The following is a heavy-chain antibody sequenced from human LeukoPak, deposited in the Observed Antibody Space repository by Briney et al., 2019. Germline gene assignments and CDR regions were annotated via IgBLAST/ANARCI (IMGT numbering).Heavy chain of an antibody. CDR2: TYFRSKWYN. Sequence: SQTLSLTCAISGDSVSSNSAAWNWIRQSPSRGVEWLGRTYFRSKWYNDYAVSVKGRITINPDTSKNQFSLQLNSVTVEDTAVYYCARVGGVAVTGRNWFDPWGQGTLVTVSS. D-gene: IGHD6-19*01. CDR3: ARVGGVAVTGRNWFDP. V-gene: IGHV6-1*01. CDR1: GDSVSSNSAA. J-gene: IGHJ5*02.